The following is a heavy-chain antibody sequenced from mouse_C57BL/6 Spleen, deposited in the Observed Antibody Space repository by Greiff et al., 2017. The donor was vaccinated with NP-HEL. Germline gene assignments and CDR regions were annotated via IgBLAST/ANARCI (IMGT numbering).Heavy chain of an antibody. Sequence: VQLKESGGGLVKPFRSLKLSCAASFFTSIYYVIHWVRHSPEKGLEWVAYISSGIVTIYYADTVKGRFTISRDNARNTLFLQMTSLRSEDTAVYYCAKESTVVAHYFAMGYWGQGTSVT. V-gene: IGHV5-17*01. D-gene: IGHD1-1*01. J-gene: IGHJ4*01. CDR3: AKESTVVAHYFAMGY. CDR1: FFTSIYYV. CDR2: ISSGIVTI.